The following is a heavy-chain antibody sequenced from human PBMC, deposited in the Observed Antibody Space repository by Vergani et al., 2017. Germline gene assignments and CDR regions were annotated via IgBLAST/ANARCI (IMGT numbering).Heavy chain of an antibody. V-gene: IGHV3-11*04. J-gene: IGHJ6*02. D-gene: IGHD2-15*01. Sequence: QVQLVESGGGLVKPGGSLRLSCAASGFTFSDYYMSWIRQAPGKGLEWVSYISSSGSTIYYADSVKGRFTISRDNAKNSLYLQMNSLIAEDTAVYYCARDQVVVVAATRAVNYYYGMDVWGQGTTVTVSS. CDR2: ISSSGSTI. CDR3: ARDQVVVVAATRAVNYYYGMDV. CDR1: GFTFSDYY.